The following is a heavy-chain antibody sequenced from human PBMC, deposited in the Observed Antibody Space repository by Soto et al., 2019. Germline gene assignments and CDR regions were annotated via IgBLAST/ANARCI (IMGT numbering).Heavy chain of an antibody. CDR3: SRDMDYYYGRGRGNGHGV. Sequence: QVQLVQSGAEVKEPGDSVRVSCEASGYTFTAYYIHWVRQAPGQGLEWMGWINPKFGDTTYAQDFQGRVSMTRDMSISTVYMELSSLTSDGTAIYYCSRDMDYYYGRGRGNGHGVWGQGNTVTVFS. CDR1: GYTFTAYY. D-gene: IGHD3-10*02. J-gene: IGHJ6*02. CDR2: INPKFGDT. V-gene: IGHV1-2*02.